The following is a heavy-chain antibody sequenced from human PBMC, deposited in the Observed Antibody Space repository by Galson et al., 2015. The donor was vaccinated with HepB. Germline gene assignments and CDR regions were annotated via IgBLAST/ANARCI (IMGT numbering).Heavy chain of an antibody. D-gene: IGHD3-10*01. Sequence: ETLSLTCAVYGGSFSGYYWSWIRQPPGKGLEWIGEINHSGSTNYNPSLKSRVTISVDTSKNQFSLKLSSVTAADTAVYYCARRMVRGRLSYWGQGTLVTVSS. J-gene: IGHJ4*02. CDR2: INHSGST. V-gene: IGHV4-34*01. CDR3: ARRMVRGRLSY. CDR1: GGSFSGYY.